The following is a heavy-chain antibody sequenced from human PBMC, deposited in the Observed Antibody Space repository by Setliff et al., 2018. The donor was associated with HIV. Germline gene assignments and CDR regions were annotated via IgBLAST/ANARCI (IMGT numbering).Heavy chain of an antibody. CDR2: IYYSGST. D-gene: IGHD6-13*01. CDR3: ARVGQQQLVYSDSYGMEV. Sequence: PSETLSLTCTVSGGSISSHYWSWIRQPPGKGLEWIGYIYYSGSTNYNPALKRGVTISVDTSKNQFSLKLSSVTDADTAVYYCARVGQQQLVYSDSYGMEVWGQGSTVTVSS. V-gene: IGHV4-59*08. J-gene: IGHJ6*02. CDR1: GGSISSHY.